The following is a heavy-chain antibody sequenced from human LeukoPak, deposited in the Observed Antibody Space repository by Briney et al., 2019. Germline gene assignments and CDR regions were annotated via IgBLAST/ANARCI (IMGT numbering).Heavy chain of an antibody. V-gene: IGHV3-23*01. D-gene: IGHD2-15*01. CDR2: ISGSGGST. J-gene: IGHJ6*02. Sequence: GSLRLSCAASGFTFSSYAMSWVRQAPGKGLEWVSAISGSGGSTYYADSVKGRFTISRDNSKNTLYLQMNSLRAEDTAVYYCAREPYVVVVVAATGYYYGMDVWGQGTTVTVSS. CDR1: GFTFSSYA. CDR3: AREPYVVVVVAATGYYYGMDV.